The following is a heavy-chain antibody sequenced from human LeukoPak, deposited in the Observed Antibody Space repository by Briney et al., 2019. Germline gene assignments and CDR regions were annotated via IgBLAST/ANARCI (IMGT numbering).Heavy chain of an antibody. CDR1: GYTFTTYY. V-gene: IGHV1-46*01. CDR3: ARGPHSSSWPDIPRDY. Sequence: ASVKVSCKASGYTFTTYYMHWVRQAPGQGLEWMGIINPSGGDTAYAQKLHGRVTIIRDTSTSTVYMDLSSLTSEDTAVYYCARGPHSSSWPDIPRDYWGQGTLVTVAS. J-gene: IGHJ4*02. CDR2: INPSGGDT. D-gene: IGHD6-13*01.